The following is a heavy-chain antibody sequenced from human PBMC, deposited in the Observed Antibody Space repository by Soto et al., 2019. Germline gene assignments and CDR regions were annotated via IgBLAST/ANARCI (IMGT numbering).Heavy chain of an antibody. CDR2: INPSGGST. CDR1: GYTFTSYY. D-gene: IGHD2-2*01. Sequence: EASVKVSCKASGYTFTSYYMHWVRQAPGQGLEWMGIINPSGGSTSYAQKFQGRVTMTRDTSTSTVHMELSSLRSEDTAVYYCARDHCSSTSCYGPEGPRFDYWGQGTLVTVSS. V-gene: IGHV1-46*01. J-gene: IGHJ4*02. CDR3: ARDHCSSTSCYGPEGPRFDY.